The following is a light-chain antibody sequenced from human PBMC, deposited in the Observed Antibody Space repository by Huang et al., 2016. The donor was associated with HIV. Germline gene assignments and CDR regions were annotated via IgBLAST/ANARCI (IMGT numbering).Light chain of an antibody. CDR2: DAS. CDR1: QSLSNY. V-gene: IGKV3-11*01. J-gene: IGKJ1*01. Sequence: EVVLTQSPATLSLSPGERATLSCRASQSLSNYLAWYQQKPGQAPRLLIYDASNRATGIPARFSGGGSGTDVTLTISSLEPEDFAVYYCQQRSNWSWTFGQGTKVEIK. CDR3: QQRSNWSWT.